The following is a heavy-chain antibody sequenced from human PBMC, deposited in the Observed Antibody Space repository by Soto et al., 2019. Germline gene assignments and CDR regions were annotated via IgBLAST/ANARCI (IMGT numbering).Heavy chain of an antibody. CDR2: TYHRGST. V-gene: IGHV4-59*01. Sequence: ETLSLTCSVSGVSISSYFWSWIRQAPGGGLEWIGYTYHRGSTNYSPSLKSRVAISLDTSENQFSLKVNSVTAADTAVYYCARIGGYHGPLDYWGQGTPVTVSS. J-gene: IGHJ4*02. CDR3: ARIGGYHGPLDY. CDR1: GVSISSYF. D-gene: IGHD6-25*01.